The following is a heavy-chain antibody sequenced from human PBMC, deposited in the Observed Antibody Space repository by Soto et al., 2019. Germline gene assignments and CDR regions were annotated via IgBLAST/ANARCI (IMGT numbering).Heavy chain of an antibody. J-gene: IGHJ6*02. CDR3: ARDSAGCSGGICYADNYFGMDV. V-gene: IGHV4-4*07. CDR2: FYTSGSA. Sequence: SETLSLTCTLSGASISNYYWSWIRQPAGKGLEWIGRFYTSGSANYNPSLKSRVTMSVDTSKNQFSLKLSSVTAADTAMYYCARDSAGCSGGICYADNYFGMDVWGQGTTVTVS. D-gene: IGHD2-15*01. CDR1: GASISNYY.